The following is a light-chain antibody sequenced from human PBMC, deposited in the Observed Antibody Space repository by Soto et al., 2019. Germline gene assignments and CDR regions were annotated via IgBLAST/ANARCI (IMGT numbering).Light chain of an antibody. V-gene: IGKV1-39*01. Sequence: DIQMTQSPSSLSASVGDRVTITCRASQTIINYLNWYQHKPGKAPKLLIYGASDLQSGVPSRFSGSGSGTDFSLTISSLQPEDFATYYGQQSFTTPALTFGGGTRVDIK. CDR3: QQSFTTPALT. CDR2: GAS. J-gene: IGKJ4*01. CDR1: QTIINY.